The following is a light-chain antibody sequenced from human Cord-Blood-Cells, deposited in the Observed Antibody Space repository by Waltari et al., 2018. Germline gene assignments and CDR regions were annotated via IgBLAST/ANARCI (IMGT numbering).Light chain of an antibody. CDR2: EVS. V-gene: IGLV2-14*01. J-gene: IGLJ2*01. CDR1: SSSDGGFNN. Sequence: SALPHPAPVSGSPGQSITIPCTGTSSSDGGFNNVSWYQQHPGKAPKLMIYEVSNRPSGVSNRFSGSKSGNTASLTISGLQAEDEADYYCSSYTSSSTVVFGGGTKLTVL. CDR3: SSYTSSSTVV.